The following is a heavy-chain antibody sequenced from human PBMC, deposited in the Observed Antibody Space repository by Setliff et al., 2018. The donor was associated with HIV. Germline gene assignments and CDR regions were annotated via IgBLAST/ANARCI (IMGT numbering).Heavy chain of an antibody. Sequence: ASVKVSCKASGYTFTIYSINWVRQAPGQGLEWMGSISGYNGNTNYAQKFQGRVTMTTDTSTSTAYMELSSLRSDDTAMYYCATDPGYSSTWYSESFQHWGQGTEVTVSS. D-gene: IGHD6-13*01. CDR1: GYTFTIYS. V-gene: IGHV1-18*01. J-gene: IGHJ1*01. CDR2: ISGYNGNT. CDR3: ATDPGYSSTWYSESFQH.